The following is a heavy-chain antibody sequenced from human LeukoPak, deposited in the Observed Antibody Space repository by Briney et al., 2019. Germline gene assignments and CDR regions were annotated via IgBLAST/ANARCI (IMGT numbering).Heavy chain of an antibody. CDR3: AGRYSSGWYEDVY. V-gene: IGHV4-61*02. Sequence: SQTLSPTCTVSGGSISSGSYYWSWIRQPAGKGLEWIGRIYTSGSTNYNPSLKSRVTISVDTSKNQFSLKLSSVTAADTAVYYCAGRYSSGWYEDVYWGQGTLVTVSS. CDR1: GGSISSGSYY. J-gene: IGHJ4*02. D-gene: IGHD6-19*01. CDR2: IYTSGST.